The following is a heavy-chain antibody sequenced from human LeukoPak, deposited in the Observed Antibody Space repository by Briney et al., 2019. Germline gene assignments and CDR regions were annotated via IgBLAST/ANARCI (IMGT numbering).Heavy chain of an antibody. Sequence: PSETLSLTCAVSGYSISSGYYWGWIRQPPGKGLEWIGSIYHSGSTYYNPSLKSRVTISVDASKNQFSLKLSSVTAADTAVYYCGRFGKGCSSTSCYVDYWGQGTLVTVSS. V-gene: IGHV4-38-2*01. CDR2: IYHSGST. CDR3: GRFGKGCSSTSCYVDY. J-gene: IGHJ4*02. CDR1: GYSISSGYY. D-gene: IGHD2-2*01.